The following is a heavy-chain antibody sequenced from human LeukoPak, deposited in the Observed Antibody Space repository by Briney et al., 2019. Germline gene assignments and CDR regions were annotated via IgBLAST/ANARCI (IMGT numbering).Heavy chain of an antibody. V-gene: IGHV1-46*01. CDR2: INPSGGGT. CDR3: AREGSGSLPHLDH. CDR1: GYTFTSHY. J-gene: IGHJ4*02. Sequence: GASVKVSCKASGYTFTSHYMQWVRLAPGQGLEWMGIINPSGGGTRYAQEFQGRVTMTRDTSTSTVYMELSSLRSEDTAVYYCAREGSGSLPHLDHWGQGTLVTVSS. D-gene: IGHD3-10*01.